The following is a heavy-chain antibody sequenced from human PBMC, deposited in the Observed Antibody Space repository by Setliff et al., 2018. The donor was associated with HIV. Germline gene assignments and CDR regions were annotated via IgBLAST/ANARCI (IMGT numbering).Heavy chain of an antibody. Sequence: SETLSLTCAVSGYSIRDNFFWGWVRQPPGKGLEWIGRITNTGATEYNPSLKSRVTVSVDTSQNQFSLKLTSVTAADTATYFCSRGPPFDRWGRGTLVTVSS. CDR2: ITNTGAT. CDR1: GYSIRDNFF. CDR3: SRGPPFDR. V-gene: IGHV4-38-2*01. J-gene: IGHJ2*01.